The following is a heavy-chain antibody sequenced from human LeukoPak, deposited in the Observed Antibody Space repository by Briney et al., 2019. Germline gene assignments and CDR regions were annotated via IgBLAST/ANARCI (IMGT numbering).Heavy chain of an antibody. Sequence: SETLSLTCAVYGGSFSGYYWSWIRQPPGKGLEWIGYIYYSGSTNYNPSLKSRVTISVDTSKNQFSLKLSSVTAADTAVYYCARGGKYGCSGGSCYADSWGQGTLVTVSS. CDR3: ARGGKYGCSGGSCYADS. D-gene: IGHD2-15*01. CDR2: IYYSGST. V-gene: IGHV4-59*01. J-gene: IGHJ5*01. CDR1: GGSFSGYY.